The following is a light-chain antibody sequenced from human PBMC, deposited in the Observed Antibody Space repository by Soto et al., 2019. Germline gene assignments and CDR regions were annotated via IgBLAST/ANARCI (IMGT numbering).Light chain of an antibody. Sequence: QSVLTQPPSVSGAPGQRVTSSCTGGSSNIGAGYDVHWYQQLPGTAPKLLIYGDNNRPSGVPDRFSGSKSGTSASLAITGLQAEDEADYYCQSYDSSLSGYVFGTGTKVTVL. CDR3: QSYDSSLSGYV. CDR2: GDN. J-gene: IGLJ1*01. CDR1: SSNIGAGYD. V-gene: IGLV1-40*01.